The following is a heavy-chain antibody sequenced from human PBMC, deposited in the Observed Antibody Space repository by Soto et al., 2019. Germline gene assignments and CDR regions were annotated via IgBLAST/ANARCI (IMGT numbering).Heavy chain of an antibody. D-gene: IGHD6-6*01. CDR3: AKGGPYSTSFH. CDR1: GFTFSSYA. J-gene: IGHJ4*02. V-gene: IGHV3-23*01. CDR2: ISGSGGST. Sequence: PGGSLRLSCTASGFTFSSYAMSWVRQAPGKGLEWVSGISGSGGSTYYADSVKGRFTISRDNSKTTLYLQMSTLRAEDTAVYYCAKGGPYSTSFHWGQGTLVTVSS.